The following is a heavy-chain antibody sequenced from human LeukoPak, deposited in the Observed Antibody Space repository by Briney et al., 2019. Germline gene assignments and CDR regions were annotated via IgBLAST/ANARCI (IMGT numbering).Heavy chain of an antibody. J-gene: IGHJ4*02. V-gene: IGHV4-39*01. CDR3: ARHRGIAATGFEY. CDR2: IYYSGST. Sequence: SETLSLTCTVSGGSISRSSYYWGWIRQPPGKGLEWIGSIYYSGSTFYSPSLKSRVTISVDTSKNQLSLKLSSVTAADTAVYSCARHRGIAATGFEYWGQGTLVTVSS. D-gene: IGHD6-13*01. CDR1: GGSISRSSYY.